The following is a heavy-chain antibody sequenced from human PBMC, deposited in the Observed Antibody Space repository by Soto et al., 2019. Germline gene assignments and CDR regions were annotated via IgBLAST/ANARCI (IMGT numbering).Heavy chain of an antibody. CDR3: ARAHSSSWTRTFAEYFQH. CDR1: GGTFSSYA. D-gene: IGHD6-13*01. Sequence: QVQLVQSGAEVKKPGSSVKVSCKASGGTFSSYAISWVRQAPGQGLEWMGGIIPIFGTANYAQKFQGRVTITADESASTAYMELSSLRSEDTAVYYCARAHSSSWTRTFAEYFQHWGQGTLVTVSS. CDR2: IIPIFGTA. V-gene: IGHV1-69*01. J-gene: IGHJ1*01.